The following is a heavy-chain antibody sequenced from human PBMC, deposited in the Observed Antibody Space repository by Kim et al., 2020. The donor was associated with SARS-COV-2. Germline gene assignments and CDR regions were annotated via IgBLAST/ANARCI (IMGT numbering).Heavy chain of an antibody. D-gene: IGHD1-26*01. J-gene: IGHJ6*02. V-gene: IGHV4-4*02. CDR2: IYHSGST. CDR1: GGSISSSNW. Sequence: SETLSLTCAVSGGSISSSNWWSWVRQPPGKGLEWIGEIYHSGSTNYNPSLKSRVTISVDKSKNQFSLKLSSVTAADTAVYYCARWDPLYYYYGMDVWGQGTTVTVSS. CDR3: ARWDPLYYYYGMDV.